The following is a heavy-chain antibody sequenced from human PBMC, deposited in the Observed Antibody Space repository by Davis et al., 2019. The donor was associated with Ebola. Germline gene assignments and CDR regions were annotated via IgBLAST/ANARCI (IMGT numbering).Heavy chain of an antibody. D-gene: IGHD1-1*01. CDR3: ARAQFPTTSDH. Sequence: SVKVSCKAVGDTLTSYAMTWVRQAPGQGLEWMGGIIPIFGTANYAQKFQGRVTITADESTSTAYMELSSLRSEDTAVYYCARAQFPTTSDHWGQGTLVTVSS. V-gene: IGHV1-69*13. CDR2: IIPIFGTA. CDR1: GDTLTSYA. J-gene: IGHJ4*02.